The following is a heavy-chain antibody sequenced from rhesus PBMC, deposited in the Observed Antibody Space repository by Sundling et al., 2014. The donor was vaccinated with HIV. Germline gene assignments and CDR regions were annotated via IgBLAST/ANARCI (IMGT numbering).Heavy chain of an antibody. Sequence: EVQLVESGANLVQPGGSLRLSCVASGFTFSNSWMRWVRQAPGKGLEWVAHIKRKTDGETADYAASVKGRFTISRDDSKNTLYLQMNSLKTEDTAVYYCTTGGAVGGRRSSVDRPPPASHQRDPTYG. J-gene: IGHJ6*01. CDR1: GFTFSNSW. CDR2: IKRKTDGETA. V-gene: IGHV3-30*02. D-gene: IGHD2-15*01. CDR3: TTGGAVGGRRSSVDRPPPASHQRDPTYG.